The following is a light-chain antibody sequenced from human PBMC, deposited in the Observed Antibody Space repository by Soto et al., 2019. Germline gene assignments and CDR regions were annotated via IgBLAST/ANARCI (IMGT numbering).Light chain of an antibody. V-gene: IGKV3-20*01. CDR3: QQFSSYPLT. CDR2: DAS. J-gene: IGKJ4*01. Sequence: EIVLTQSPGTLSLSPGERATLSCRASQSVSSSYLAWSQQKPGQAPRLLIYDASSRATGIPDRFSGGGSGTDFTLTISRLEPEDFAVYYCQQFSSYPLTFGGGTKVDIK. CDR1: QSVSSSY.